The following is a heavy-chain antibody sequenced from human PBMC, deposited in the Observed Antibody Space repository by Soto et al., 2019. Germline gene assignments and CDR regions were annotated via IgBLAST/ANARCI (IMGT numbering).Heavy chain of an antibody. J-gene: IGHJ4*02. D-gene: IGHD6-19*01. CDR1: GYTFSTSA. Sequence: QVRFVQSGAEVKEPWASVKVSCKAFGYTFSTSAIHWVRQAPGQSLEWMGWIDGGSDNTKYSQKFQGRVTMTRDTSASTVYMELRSLRSEDTALYYCARGYRSGWYLDYWGQGALVTVST. V-gene: IGHV1-3*01. CDR3: ARGYRSGWYLDY. CDR2: IDGGSDNT.